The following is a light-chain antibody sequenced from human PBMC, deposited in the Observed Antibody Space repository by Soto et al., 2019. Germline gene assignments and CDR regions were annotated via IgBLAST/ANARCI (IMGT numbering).Light chain of an antibody. V-gene: IGKV3-20*01. CDR3: QRYGSSALT. CDR2: GAS. Sequence: EIVLTQSPGTLSLSPGERATLSCRASQSVSRIYLAWYQQKPGQAPRLLIYGASSRPTGIPDRFSGSGSGTDFTLTLSRLEPEDFALYYCQRYGSSALTFGGGTKVEIK. CDR1: QSVSRIY. J-gene: IGKJ4*02.